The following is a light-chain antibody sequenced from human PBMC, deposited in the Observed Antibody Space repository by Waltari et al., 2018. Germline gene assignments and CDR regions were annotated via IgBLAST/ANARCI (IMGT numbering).Light chain of an antibody. CDR2: KAS. V-gene: IGKV1-5*03. J-gene: IGKJ1*01. CDR1: QRINSW. CDR3: QQCNTYS. Sequence: DIQMTQSPSTLSASVGDRVTITCRASQRINSWLAWYQQKPGKAPKLLFYKASNLGSGVPSRFSGSGSETAFTLTSSGLQPDDFSTYYCQQCNTYSFGQGTKVEIK.